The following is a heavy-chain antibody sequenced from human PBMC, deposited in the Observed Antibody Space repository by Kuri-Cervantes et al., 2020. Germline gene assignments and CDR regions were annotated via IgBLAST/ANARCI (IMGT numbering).Heavy chain of an antibody. V-gene: IGHV1-69*05. D-gene: IGHD5-18*01. CDR1: GYTFTSYG. J-gene: IGHJ5*02. Sequence: SVKVSCKASGYTFTSYGISWVRQAPGQGLEWMGGIIPIFGTANYAQKFQGRVTITTDESTSTAYMELSSLRSEDTAVYYCARVVDTAMVGLGWFDPWGQGTLVTVSS. CDR3: ARVVDTAMVGLGWFDP. CDR2: IIPIFGTA.